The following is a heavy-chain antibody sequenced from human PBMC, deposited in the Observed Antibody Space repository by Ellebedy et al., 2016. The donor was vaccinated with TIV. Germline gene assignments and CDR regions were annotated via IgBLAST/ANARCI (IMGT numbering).Heavy chain of an antibody. D-gene: IGHD5-18*01. CDR1: GFTFSPYA. J-gene: IGHJ4*02. Sequence: PGGSLRLSCAASGFTFSPYAMAWVRQAPGKGLEWVSGIVGSGSQKYADSVKGRFPISRDNSKRTVDLQMNGLRAEDTAIYMCAKDRTSGDGYWVFDNWGQGTLVSVSS. CDR3: AKDRTSGDGYWVFDN. V-gene: IGHV3-23*01. CDR2: IVGSGS.